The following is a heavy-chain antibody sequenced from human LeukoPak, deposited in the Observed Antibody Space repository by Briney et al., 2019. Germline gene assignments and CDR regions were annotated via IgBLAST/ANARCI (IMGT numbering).Heavy chain of an antibody. CDR1: GFTFSSYA. D-gene: IGHD3-22*01. CDR3: AKDFHSSGYYGTSDY. Sequence: QAGGSLRLSCAASGFTFSSYAMSWVRQAPGKGLEWVSAISGSGGSTYYADSVKGRFTISRDNSKNTLYLQMNSLRAEDTAVYYCAKDFHSSGYYGTSDYWGQGTLVTVSS. V-gene: IGHV3-23*01. J-gene: IGHJ4*02. CDR2: ISGSGGST.